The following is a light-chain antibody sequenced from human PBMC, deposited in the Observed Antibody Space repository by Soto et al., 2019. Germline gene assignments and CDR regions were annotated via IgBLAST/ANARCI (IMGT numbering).Light chain of an antibody. CDR2: GNS. V-gene: IGLV1-40*01. Sequence: QSVLTQPPSVSGAPGQRVTISCTGSSSNIGAGYDVHWYQQLPGTAPKLLIYGNSNRPSGVPDRFSGSKSGTSASLVITGLRSEDEADYYCAAWDDSLSGGVFGGGTKLTVL. CDR1: SSNIGAGYD. J-gene: IGLJ3*02. CDR3: AAWDDSLSGGV.